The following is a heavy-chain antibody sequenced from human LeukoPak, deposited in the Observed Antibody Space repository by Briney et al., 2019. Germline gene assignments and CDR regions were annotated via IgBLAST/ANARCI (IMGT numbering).Heavy chain of an antibody. D-gene: IGHD1-14*01. CDR3: ARARSIDY. V-gene: IGHV3-30-3*01. CDR2: ISYDGSNK. J-gene: IGHJ4*02. CDR1: GFTFSSYA. Sequence: PGRSLRLSCAASGFTFSSYAMHWVRQAPGKGLEWVAVISYDGSNKYYADPVKGRFTISRDNSRNTLYLQMNSLRAEDTAVYYCARARSIDYWGQGTLVTVSS.